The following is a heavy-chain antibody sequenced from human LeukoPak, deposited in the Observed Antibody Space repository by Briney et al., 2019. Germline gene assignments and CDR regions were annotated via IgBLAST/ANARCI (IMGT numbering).Heavy chain of an antibody. CDR2: IHSGGST. V-gene: IGHV3-66*01. CDR3: ARDTYCGGDCYSS. D-gene: IGHD2-21*02. CDR1: GFTVSSNY. J-gene: IGHJ5*02. Sequence: GGSLRLSCAASGFTVSSNYMSWVRQAPGKGLEWVSVIHSGGSTYYADSVKGRFTISRDNSKNTLYLQMNSLRAEDTAVYYCARDTYCGGDCYSSWGQGTLVTVSS.